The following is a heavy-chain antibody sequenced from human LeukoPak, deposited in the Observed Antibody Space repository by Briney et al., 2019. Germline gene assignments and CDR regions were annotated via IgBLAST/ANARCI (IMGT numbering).Heavy chain of an antibody. J-gene: IGHJ4*02. D-gene: IGHD3-3*01. CDR3: AKQGRRMGYDFWSGYRHFDY. Sequence: GSLRLSCAASGFTFSSNPMSWARQAPGKGLEWIGSIYYTGSTYYKPSLKSRVTISVDTSKNQFSLKLSSVTAADTAIYYCAKQGRRMGYDFWSGYRHFDYWGQGTLVTVSS. V-gene: IGHV4-39*01. CDR1: GFTFSSNP. CDR2: IYYTGST.